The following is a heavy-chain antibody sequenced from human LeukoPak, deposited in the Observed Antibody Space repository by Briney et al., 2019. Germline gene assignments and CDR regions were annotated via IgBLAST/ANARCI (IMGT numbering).Heavy chain of an antibody. V-gene: IGHV4-39*01. CDR2: IYDSGNE. Sequence: SETLSLTCTVSGGSISTSAFYWGWIRQPPGKGLEWIGSIYDSGNEFYNPSLKSRVTISADTSKNQFSLKLNSATAADTAVYYCARRWSGYSHTYWFDPWGQGTLVTVSS. D-gene: IGHD3-3*01. CDR1: GGSISTSAFY. J-gene: IGHJ5*02. CDR3: ARRWSGYSHTYWFDP.